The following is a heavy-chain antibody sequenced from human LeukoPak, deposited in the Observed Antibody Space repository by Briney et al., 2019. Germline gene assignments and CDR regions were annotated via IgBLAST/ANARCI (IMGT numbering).Heavy chain of an antibody. Sequence: PGGSLRLSCAASGFTFSSYWMSWVRQAPGKGLEWVANIKGDGSDDHYVDSVRGRFTISRDNAKNSLYLQMNSLRAEDTAVYYCARVAADSGGSAYRWFDSWGQGTLVTVSS. CDR3: ARVAADSGGSAYRWFDS. V-gene: IGHV3-7*02. CDR1: GFTFSSYW. J-gene: IGHJ5*01. D-gene: IGHD2-15*01. CDR2: IKGDGSDD.